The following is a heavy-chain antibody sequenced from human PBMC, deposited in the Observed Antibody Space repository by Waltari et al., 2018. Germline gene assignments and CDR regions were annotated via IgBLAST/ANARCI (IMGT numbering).Heavy chain of an antibody. CDR2: IDSDGSST. J-gene: IGHJ4*02. V-gene: IGHV3-74*01. CDR3: GRARVQGVKYFDY. D-gene: IGHD3-10*01. CDR1: GLTSRSYW. Sequence: DVQLVESGGGLVQPGGSLRPSCAASGLTSRSYWMRWLRHGPGTGLMWVSRIDSDGSSTSYEDSVRGRFTISRDNAKNTLYLQMNSVRDEDTAVYYCGRARVQGVKYFDYWGRGTLVTVSS.